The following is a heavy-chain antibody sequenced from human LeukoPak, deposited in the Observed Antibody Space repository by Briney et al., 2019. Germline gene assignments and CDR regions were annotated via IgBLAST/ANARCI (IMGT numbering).Heavy chain of an antibody. V-gene: IGHV4-59*01. J-gene: IGHJ6*03. CDR1: GGSISSYY. CDR3: AREGRYRYGYNEYHSYMDI. D-gene: IGHD5-24*01. Sequence: SETLSLTCTVSGGSISSYYWSWIRQPPGKGLEWIGYVYYSGTTNYNPSLKSRVIISVDTSKNQFSLKLSSVTAAETAVYYCAREGRYRYGYNEYHSYMDIWGKGTTVTVSS. CDR2: VYYSGTT.